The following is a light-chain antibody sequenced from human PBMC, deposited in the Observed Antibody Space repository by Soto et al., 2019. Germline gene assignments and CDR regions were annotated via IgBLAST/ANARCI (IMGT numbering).Light chain of an antibody. J-gene: IGLJ2*01. V-gene: IGLV2-8*01. CDR1: SSDVGGYDY. CDR2: EVA. Sequence: QSALTQPPSASGSPGQSVTISCTGTSSDVGGYDYVSWYQQPPGKAPKLLIYEVAKPPSGVPYRFSGSKSGNTASLTVSELQAEDEGEYYCSSFAGDNNYVVFGGGTKVTVL. CDR3: SSFAGDNNYVV.